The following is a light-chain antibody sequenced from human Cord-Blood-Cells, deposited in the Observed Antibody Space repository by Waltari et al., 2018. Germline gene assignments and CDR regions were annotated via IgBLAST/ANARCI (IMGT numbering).Light chain of an antibody. J-gene: IGKJ4*01. CDR1: QSVSSN. CDR2: GAS. V-gene: IGKV3-15*01. CDR3: QQYNNWPPLT. Sequence: EIVMTQSPATLSVSPGERATLSCRASQSVSSNLAWYQQKPGQAPRVLIYGASTRATGIPARFSGSGSGTEFTLTNSSLQSEDFAVYYCQQYNNWPPLTFGGGTKVEIK.